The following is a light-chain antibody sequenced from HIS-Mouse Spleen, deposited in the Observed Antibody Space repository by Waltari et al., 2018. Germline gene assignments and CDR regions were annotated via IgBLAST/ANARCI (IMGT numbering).Light chain of an antibody. CDR3: QVWDSSSDHVV. CDR1: NIGSKS. V-gene: IGLV3-21*03. Sequence: SYVLTQPPSVSVAPGKTARITCGGNNIGSKSVHWYQQKPGQAPVRVVYDDSDRPSGLHGRFSGSNSRNTATLTISRVEAGDEADYYCQVWDSSSDHVVFGGGTKLTVL. J-gene: IGLJ2*01. CDR2: DDS.